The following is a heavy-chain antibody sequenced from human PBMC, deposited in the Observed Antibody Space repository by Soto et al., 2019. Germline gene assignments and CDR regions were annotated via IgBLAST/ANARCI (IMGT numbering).Heavy chain of an antibody. J-gene: IGHJ6*02. CDR3: AKATLANWGSYYYYGMDV. CDR1: GGTFSSYA. D-gene: IGHD7-27*01. Sequence: SVKVSCKASGGTFSSYAISWVRQAPGQGLEWMGGIIPIFGTANYAQKFQGRVTITADKSTSTAYMELSSLRSEDTAVYYCAKATLANWGSYYYYGMDVWGQGTTVTVSS. CDR2: IIPIFGTA. V-gene: IGHV1-69*06.